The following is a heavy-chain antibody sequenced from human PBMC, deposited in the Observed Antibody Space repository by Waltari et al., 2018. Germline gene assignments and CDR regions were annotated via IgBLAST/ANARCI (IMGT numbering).Heavy chain of an antibody. J-gene: IGHJ4*02. Sequence: EVQLMESGGGLVQPGGSLRLPVAASGFPVSSYEMNWVRQAPGKGLEWVSYISSSGGTMFYAESVQGRFTISRDNAKSSLFLQIINARADDTAVYYCARDLPAGDIDYWGQGTLVTVSS. CDR1: GFPVSSYE. CDR3: ARDLPAGDIDY. CDR2: ISSSGGTM. D-gene: IGHD6-13*01. V-gene: IGHV3-48*03.